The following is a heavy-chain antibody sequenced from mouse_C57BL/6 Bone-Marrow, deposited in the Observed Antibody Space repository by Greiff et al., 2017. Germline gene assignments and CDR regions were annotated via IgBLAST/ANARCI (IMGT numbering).Heavy chain of an antibody. D-gene: IGHD2-5*01. CDR3: TRCPKTPSSYYSMYYFDY. CDR2: IDPETGGT. V-gene: IGHV1-15*01. Sequence: QVQLQQSGAELVRPGASVTLSCKASGYTFTDYEMHWVKQTPVHGLEWIGAIDPETGGTAYNQKFKGKAILTADKSSSTAYMELRSLTSEDSAVYYCTRCPKTPSSYYSMYYFDYWGQGTTLTVSS. J-gene: IGHJ2*01. CDR1: GYTFTDYE.